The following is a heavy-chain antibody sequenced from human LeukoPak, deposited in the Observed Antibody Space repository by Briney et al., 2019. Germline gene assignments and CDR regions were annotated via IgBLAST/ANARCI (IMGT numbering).Heavy chain of an antibody. Sequence: SETLSLTCTVSGGSINNYYWSWLRHPPGTGLEWIGYIYYSGSTNYNPSLKSRVTISVDTSKNQFSLKLSSVTAADTAVYYCARDGSSSWYYFDYWGQGTLVTVSS. V-gene: IGHV4-59*01. J-gene: IGHJ4*02. CDR1: GGSINNYY. D-gene: IGHD6-13*01. CDR2: IYYSGST. CDR3: ARDGSSSWYYFDY.